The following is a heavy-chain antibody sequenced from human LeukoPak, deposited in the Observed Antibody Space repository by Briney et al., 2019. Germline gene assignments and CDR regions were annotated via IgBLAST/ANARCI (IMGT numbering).Heavy chain of an antibody. D-gene: IGHD5-12*01. V-gene: IGHV4-61*02. CDR2: IYTSGST. Sequence: PSETLSLTCTVSGGSISSGSYYWSWIRQPAGKGLEWIGRIYTSGSTNYNPSLKSRVTISVDTSKNQFSLKLSSVTAADTAVYYCARAGVATIEFDYWGQGTLVTVSS. CDR1: GGSISSGSYY. CDR3: ARAGVATIEFDY. J-gene: IGHJ4*02.